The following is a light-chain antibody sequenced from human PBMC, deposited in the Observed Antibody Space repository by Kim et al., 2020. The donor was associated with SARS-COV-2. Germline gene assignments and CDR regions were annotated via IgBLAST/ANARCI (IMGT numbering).Light chain of an antibody. CDR1: QSISNW. V-gene: IGKV1-5*03. Sequence: LSASVGDRVTITCRASQSISNWLAWYQQKPGKAPKLLIYKASNLKNGVPSRFSGGGSGTEFTLTINSLQPDDFATYNCLQYNNLYNFGQGTKLEI. CDR3: LQYNNLYN. CDR2: KAS. J-gene: IGKJ2*01.